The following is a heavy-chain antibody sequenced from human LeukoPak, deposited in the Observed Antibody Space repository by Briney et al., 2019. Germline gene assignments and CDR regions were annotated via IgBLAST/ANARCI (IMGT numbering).Heavy chain of an antibody. CDR3: ARDFRRSYSYGKGVIDY. Sequence: GASVKVSCKASGYIFTGYYMHWVRQAPGQGLEWMGWINPNSGDTNYAQKFQGRVTMTRDTSISTAYMELSRLRSDDTAVYYCARDFRRSYSYGKGVIDYWGQGTLVTVSS. CDR2: INPNSGDT. D-gene: IGHD5-18*01. V-gene: IGHV1-2*02. CDR1: GYIFTGYY. J-gene: IGHJ4*02.